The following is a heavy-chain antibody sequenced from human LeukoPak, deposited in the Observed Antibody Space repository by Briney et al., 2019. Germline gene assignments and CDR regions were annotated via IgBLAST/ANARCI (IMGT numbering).Heavy chain of an antibody. CDR3: ATYSFDRGYYFDY. J-gene: IGHJ4*02. CDR1: GFTFDDFD. CDR2: INWNGGRI. Sequence: PGGSLRLSCGASGFTFDDFDMGWVRQVPGQGLKWVSGINWNGGRIIYADSVKGRFTISRDNAKNSLYLQMNSLRAEDTALYYCATYSFDRGYYFDYWGQGPWSPSPQ. V-gene: IGHV3-20*04. D-gene: IGHD3-22*01.